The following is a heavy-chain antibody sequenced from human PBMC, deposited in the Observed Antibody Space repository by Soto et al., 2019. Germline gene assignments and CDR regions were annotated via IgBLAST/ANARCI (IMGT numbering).Heavy chain of an antibody. J-gene: IGHJ4*02. CDR3: AKDKRDGYNHGLFDY. D-gene: IGHD5-12*01. V-gene: IGHV3-30*18. CDR1: GFTFSSYG. CDR2: ISYDGSNK. Sequence: GGSLRLSCAASGFTFSSYGMHWVRQAPGKGLEWVAVISYDGSNKYYADSVKGRFTISRDNSKNTLYLQMNSLRAEDTAVYYCAKDKRDGYNHGLFDYWGQGTLVTV.